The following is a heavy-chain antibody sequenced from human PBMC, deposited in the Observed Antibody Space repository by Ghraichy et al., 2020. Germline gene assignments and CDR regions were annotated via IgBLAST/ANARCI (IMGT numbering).Heavy chain of an antibody. CDR1: GFNFRIYA. CDR2: IFGNGGTT. Sequence: GGSLRLSCSASGFNFRIYAMNWARQAPGQGLEWISGIFGNGGTTYYADSVKGRFTISRDNSKNTLFLQMNSLRVEDTAVYYCAKPLMRADAFEVWGQGTMVTVSS. V-gene: IGHV3-23*01. J-gene: IGHJ3*01. CDR3: AKPLMRADAFEV.